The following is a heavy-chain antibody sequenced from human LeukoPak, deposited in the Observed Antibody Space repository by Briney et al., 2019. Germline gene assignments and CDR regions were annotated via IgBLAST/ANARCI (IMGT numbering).Heavy chain of an antibody. J-gene: IGHJ4*02. Sequence: SGTLSLTCTVSGGSISSYYWSWIRQPAGKGLEWIGRIYTSGSTNYNPSLKSRVTMSVDTSKNQFSLKLSSVTAADTAVYYCAASRVRFSIAAAGTEAYWGQGTLVTVSS. CDR2: IYTSGST. CDR1: GGSISSYY. CDR3: AASRVRFSIAAAGTEAY. V-gene: IGHV4-4*07. D-gene: IGHD6-13*01.